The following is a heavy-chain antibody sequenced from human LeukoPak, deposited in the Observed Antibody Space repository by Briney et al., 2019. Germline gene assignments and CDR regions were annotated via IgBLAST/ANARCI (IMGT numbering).Heavy chain of an antibody. D-gene: IGHD3-22*01. CDR3: ASQVNYYDSSGYQLEDDY. CDR1: GFSFSMYS. J-gene: IGHJ4*02. Sequence: GGSLRLSCAASGFSFSMYSMSWIRQAPGKGLEWVSVISDNGAVTFYGDSVKGRFTISRDNSKNTLYMQMNSLRAEDTAVYYCASQVNYYDSSGYQLEDDYWGQGTLVTVSS. V-gene: IGHV3-23*01. CDR2: ISDNGAVT.